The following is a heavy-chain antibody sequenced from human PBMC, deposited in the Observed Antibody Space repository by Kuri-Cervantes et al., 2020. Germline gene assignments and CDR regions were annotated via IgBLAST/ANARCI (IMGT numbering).Heavy chain of an antibody. D-gene: IGHD3-22*01. CDR1: GYSFTSYW. V-gene: IGHV5-51*01. CDR3: ATSAGYYDSSGSDY. J-gene: IGHJ4*02. Sequence: GGSLRLSCKGSGYSFTSYWIGWVRQTPGKGLEWMGIIYPGDSDTRYSPSFQGQVTISADKSITTAYLQWSSLKASDTAIYYCATSAGYYDSSGSDYWGQGTVVTVSS. CDR2: IYPGDSDT.